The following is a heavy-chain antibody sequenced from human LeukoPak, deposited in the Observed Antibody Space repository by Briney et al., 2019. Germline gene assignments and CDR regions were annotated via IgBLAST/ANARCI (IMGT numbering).Heavy chain of an antibody. D-gene: IGHD2/OR15-2a*01. V-gene: IGHV4-39*01. CDR1: GSSITTSSYY. J-gene: IGHJ2*01. CDR2: IYYSGST. CDR3: ARAFRARYFDL. Sequence: SETLSLTCTVSGSSITTSSYYWGWIRQPPGKGLEWIGIIYYSGSTYYNPSLKGRVTISVDTSKNQFSLKLSSVTAADTAVYYCARAFRARYFDLWGRGTLVTVSS.